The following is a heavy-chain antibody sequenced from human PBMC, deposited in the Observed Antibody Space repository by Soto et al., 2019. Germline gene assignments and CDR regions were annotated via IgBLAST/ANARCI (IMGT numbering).Heavy chain of an antibody. Sequence: SSETLSLTCAVYGGSFSGYYWSWIRQPPGKGLEWIGEINHSGSTNYNPSLKSRVTISVDTSKNQFSLKLSSVTAADTAVYYCARGGLYSGYVGYYYYYYGMDVWGQGTTVTVSS. CDR2: INHSGST. J-gene: IGHJ6*02. D-gene: IGHD5-12*01. V-gene: IGHV4-34*01. CDR1: GGSFSGYY. CDR3: ARGGLYSGYVGYYYYYYGMDV.